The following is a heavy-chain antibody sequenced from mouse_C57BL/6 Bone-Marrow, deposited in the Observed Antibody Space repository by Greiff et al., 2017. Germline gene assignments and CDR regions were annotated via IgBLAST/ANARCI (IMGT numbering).Heavy chain of an antibody. V-gene: IGHV1-74*01. CDR2: IHPSDSDT. Sequence: QVQLQQPGAELVKPGASVKVSCKASGYTFTSYWMHWVKQRPGQGLEWIGRIHPSDSDTNSNQKFKGKATLTVDKSSSTAYMQLSSLTSDDSAVYYCTISNYSNYVGYWGQGTTLTVSS. CDR1: GYTFTSYW. D-gene: IGHD2-5*01. CDR3: TISNYSNYVGY. J-gene: IGHJ2*01.